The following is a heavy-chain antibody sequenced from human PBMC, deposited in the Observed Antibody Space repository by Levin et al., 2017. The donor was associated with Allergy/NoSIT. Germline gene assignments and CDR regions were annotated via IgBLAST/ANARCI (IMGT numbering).Heavy chain of an antibody. D-gene: IGHD3-10*01. V-gene: IGHV4-39*01. CDR1: GGSISSSSYY. Sequence: SQTLSLTCTVSGGSISSSSYYWGWIRQPPGKGLEWIGSIYYSGSTYYNPSLKSRVTISVDTSKNQFSLKLSSVTAADTAVYYCAKMGSVGELEDCGQGTLVTVSS. CDR2: IYYSGST. CDR3: AKMGSVGELED. J-gene: IGHJ4*02.